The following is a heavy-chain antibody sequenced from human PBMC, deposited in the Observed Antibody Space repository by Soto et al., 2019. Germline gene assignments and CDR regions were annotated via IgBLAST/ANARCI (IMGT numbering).Heavy chain of an antibody. V-gene: IGHV3-43*01. CDR2: ISWDGGST. CDR3: AKDMGTYYDFWSGYLHYYGMDV. CDR1: GFTFDDYT. D-gene: IGHD3-3*01. Sequence: PGGSLRLSCAASGFTFDDYTMHWVRQAPGKGLEWVSLISWDGGSTYYADSVKGRFTISRDNSKNSLYLQMNSLRTEDTALYYCAKDMGTYYDFWSGYLHYYGMDVWGQGTTVTVS. J-gene: IGHJ6*02.